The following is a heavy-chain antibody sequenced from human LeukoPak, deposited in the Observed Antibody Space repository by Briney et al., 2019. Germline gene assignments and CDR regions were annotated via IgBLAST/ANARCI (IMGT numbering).Heavy chain of an antibody. Sequence: GGSLRLSCAASGFSLSGYWMSWVRQAPGKGLEWVARLHADGNEKYYVDSVKGRFTVSRDNAKNSLYVQMNSLRVEDTAVYYCARGGYSFDYLGQGTLVIVSS. CDR3: ARGGYSFDY. CDR2: LHADGNEK. CDR1: GFSLSGYW. V-gene: IGHV3-7*01. J-gene: IGHJ4*02. D-gene: IGHD5-12*01.